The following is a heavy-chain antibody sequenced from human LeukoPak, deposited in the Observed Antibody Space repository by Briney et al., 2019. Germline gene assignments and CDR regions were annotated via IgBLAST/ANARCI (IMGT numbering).Heavy chain of an antibody. CDR1: GFTFSSYW. CDR2: IKQDGSEK. D-gene: IGHD6-13*01. CDR3: AREGIAAAGDY. J-gene: IGHJ4*02. V-gene: IGHV3-7*01. Sequence: PGGSLRLSCAASGFTFSSYWMSWVRQAPGKGLEWLANIKQDGSEKYNVDSVKGRFTISRDNAKNSLYLEMNRLRAEDTAVYYCAREGIAAAGDYWGRGTPVTVSS.